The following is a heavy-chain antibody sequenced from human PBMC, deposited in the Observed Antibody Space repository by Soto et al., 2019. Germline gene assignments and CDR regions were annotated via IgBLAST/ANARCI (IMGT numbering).Heavy chain of an antibody. D-gene: IGHD3-22*01. Sequence: GESLKISCKGSGYSFTSYWISWVRQMPGKGLEWMGRIDPSDSYTNYSPSFQGHVTISADKSISTAYLQWSSLKASDTAMCYCARLPGYYDSSGYPDYWGQGTLVTVSS. CDR3: ARLPGYYDSSGYPDY. V-gene: IGHV5-10-1*01. J-gene: IGHJ4*02. CDR1: GYSFTSYW. CDR2: IDPSDSYT.